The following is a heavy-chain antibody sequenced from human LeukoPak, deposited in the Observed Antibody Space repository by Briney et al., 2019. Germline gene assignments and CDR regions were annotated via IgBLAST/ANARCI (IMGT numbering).Heavy chain of an antibody. CDR2: ISSSSSTI. CDR1: GFTFSIYS. Sequence: GGSLRLSCAASGFTFSIYSMNWVRQAQGKGLEWVSFISSSSSTIFYADSVKGRFTISRDSGKTSLYLQMNSLRDEDTAVYYCARDSGGAFDYWGQGTLVTVSS. J-gene: IGHJ4*02. D-gene: IGHD2-15*01. CDR3: ARDSGGAFDY. V-gene: IGHV3-48*02.